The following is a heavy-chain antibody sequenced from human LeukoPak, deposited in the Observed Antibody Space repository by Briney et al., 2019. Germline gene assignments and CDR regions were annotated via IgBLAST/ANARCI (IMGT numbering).Heavy chain of an antibody. D-gene: IGHD5-12*01. CDR1: VFLFSLYS. CDR3: VKDIGATIHTISGGN. CDR2: ITSSSRHI. J-gene: IGHJ4*02. Sequence: GGPLRLSCAASVFLFSLYSIVGLREAPGKGLEGVISITSSSRHIYYADSVKGRFSISRDNAKNSLYLQMNCLRPEDTALYYCVKDIGATIHTISGGNWGRGALVTVSS. V-gene: IGHV3-21*04.